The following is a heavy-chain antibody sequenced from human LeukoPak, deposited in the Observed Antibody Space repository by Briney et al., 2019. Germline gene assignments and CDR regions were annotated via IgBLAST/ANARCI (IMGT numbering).Heavy chain of an antibody. V-gene: IGHV3-74*01. CDR3: VVVVEPPDSDGFDV. D-gene: IGHD1-14*01. CDR2: INADGSTT. CDR1: GFTFSSFW. J-gene: IGHJ3*01. Sequence: GGSLRLSCEASGFTFSSFWMGWVRQAPGKGLVWVSLINADGSTTTYADSVKGRFTISRDNARNTLSLQMNSLTIEDTAVYYCVVVVEPPDSDGFDVWGQGTMITVSS.